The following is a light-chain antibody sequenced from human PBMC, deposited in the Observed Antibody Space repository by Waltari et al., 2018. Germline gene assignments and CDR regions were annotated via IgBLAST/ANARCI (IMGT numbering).Light chain of an antibody. CDR3: QAWDSSTVV. J-gene: IGLJ2*01. V-gene: IGLV3-1*01. CDR1: NLGDKY. Sequence: SYELTQPPSVSVSPGQTATITCSGHNLGDKYTCWYQQKPGQSPLFVIYQDIERPSGIPERFSGSSSGNTATLTISGSQAMDEAYYYCQAWDSSTVVFGGGTKLTVL. CDR2: QDI.